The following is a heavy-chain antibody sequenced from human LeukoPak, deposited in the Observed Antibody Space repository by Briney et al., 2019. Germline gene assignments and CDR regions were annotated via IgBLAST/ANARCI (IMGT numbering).Heavy chain of an antibody. J-gene: IGHJ4*02. V-gene: IGHV1-2*04. CDR3: ARARGYYYDSSGYFDY. CDR2: INPNSGGT. D-gene: IGHD3-22*01. CDR1: GYTFTGYY. Sequence: ASVKVSCKASGYTFTGYYMHWVRQAPGQGLEWMGWINPNSGGTNYAQKFQGWVTMTRDTSISTAYMELIRLRSDDTAVYYCARARGYYYDSSGYFDYWGQGTLVTVSS.